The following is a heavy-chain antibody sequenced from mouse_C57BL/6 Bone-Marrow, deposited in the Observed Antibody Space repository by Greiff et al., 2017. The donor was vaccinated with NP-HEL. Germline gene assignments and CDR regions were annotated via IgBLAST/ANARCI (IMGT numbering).Heavy chain of an antibody. V-gene: IGHV10-3*01. CDR1: GFTFNTYA. J-gene: IGHJ3*01. CDR2: IRSKSSNYAT. CDR3: VREGDDYDGQAWFAY. D-gene: IGHD2-4*01. Sequence: EVMLVESGGGLVQPKGSLKLSCAASGFTFNTYAMHWVRQAPGQGLEWVARIRSKSSNYATYYADSVKDRFTISRDDSQSMLYLQMNNLKTEETAMYCCVREGDDYDGQAWFAYGGQGTLVTVSA.